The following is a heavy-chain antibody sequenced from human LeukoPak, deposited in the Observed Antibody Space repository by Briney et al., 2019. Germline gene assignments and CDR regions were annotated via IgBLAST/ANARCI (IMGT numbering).Heavy chain of an antibody. CDR3: AKDREYSSSWSRGFDY. CDR2: ISGSGGST. CDR1: GFTFSSYA. D-gene: IGHD6-6*01. Sequence: PGGSLRLSCAASGFTFSSYAMSWVRQAPGKGLEWVSAISGSGGSTYYADSVKGRFTISRDNSKNTLYLQMNSLRAEDTAVYYCAKDREYSSSWSRGFDYWGQGTLVTVSS. J-gene: IGHJ4*02. V-gene: IGHV3-23*01.